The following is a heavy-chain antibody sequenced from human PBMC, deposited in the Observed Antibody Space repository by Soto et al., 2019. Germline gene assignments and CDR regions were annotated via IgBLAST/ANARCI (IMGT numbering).Heavy chain of an antibody. CDR3: AKSIRVVPAARTDYYYYGMDV. CDR1: GFTFSSYA. D-gene: IGHD2-2*01. CDR2: ISYDGSNK. J-gene: IGHJ6*02. V-gene: IGHV3-30-3*02. Sequence: GGSLRLSCAASGFTFSSYAMHWVRQAPGKGLEWVAVISYDGSNKYYADSVKGRFTISRDNSKNTLYLQMNSLRAEDTAVYYCAKSIRVVPAARTDYYYYGMDVWGQGTTVTVSS.